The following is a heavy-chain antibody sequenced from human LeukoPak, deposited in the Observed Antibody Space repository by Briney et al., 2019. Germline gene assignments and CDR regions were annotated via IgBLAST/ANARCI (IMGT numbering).Heavy chain of an antibody. J-gene: IGHJ3*02. D-gene: IGHD3-10*01. CDR2: IHHTGST. CDR3: ARGSRPSNMVGGVISGCDI. Sequence: AETLSLTCNVTGVSIGSYYWSWIRQPPGKGREGLGCIHHTGSTKFSPSLKGRAIISVDTSKNQFSLKLNSLIAADTAVYDCARGSRPSNMVGGVISGCDIWGQGTLVTVPS. CDR1: GVSIGSYY. V-gene: IGHV4-59*13.